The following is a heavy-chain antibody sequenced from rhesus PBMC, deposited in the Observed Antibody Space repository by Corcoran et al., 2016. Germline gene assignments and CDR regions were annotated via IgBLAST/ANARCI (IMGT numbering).Heavy chain of an antibody. CDR1: GGSISSSHW. D-gene: IGHD3-28*01. Sequence: QVQLQESGPGLVKPSETLSLTCAVSGGSISSSHWWSWIRQPPGKGREWIGYISGSSGSPSSNPSLKSRVTMSTDTSKKQFSLKLSSVTAADTAVYYCARGADYYGTGYFDYWGQGVLVTVSS. CDR2: ISGSSGSP. CDR3: ARGADYYGTGYFDY. J-gene: IGHJ4*01. V-gene: IGHV4-65*01.